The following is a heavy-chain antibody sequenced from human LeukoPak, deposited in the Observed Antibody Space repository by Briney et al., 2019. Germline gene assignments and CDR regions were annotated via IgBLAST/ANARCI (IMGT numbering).Heavy chain of an antibody. CDR2: IYPGDSDT. J-gene: IGHJ4*02. CDR1: GYSFTSYW. V-gene: IGHV5-51*01. D-gene: IGHD5-24*01. Sequence: GESLKISCKGSGYSFTSYWIGWVRQMPGKGLEWMGIIYPGDSDTRYSPSFQGQVTISADKSISTAYLQWCSLKHSHTPLYYCARWGGMATIGGNYWGQGTLVTVSS. CDR3: ARWGGMATIGGNY.